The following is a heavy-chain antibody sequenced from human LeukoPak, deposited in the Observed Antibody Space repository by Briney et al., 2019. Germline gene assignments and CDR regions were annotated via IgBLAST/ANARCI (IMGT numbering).Heavy chain of an antibody. V-gene: IGHV3-48*03. CDR3: ARTDAFDI. CDR2: LSSSGSTM. CDR1: GFTFSSYE. Sequence: GGSLRLSCAASGFTFSSYEMNWVRQAPGKGLEWIPYLSSSGSTMYYADSVKGRFTISRDNAKNSLYLQMNSLRAEDTAVYYCARTDAFDIWGQGTMVTVSS. J-gene: IGHJ3*02.